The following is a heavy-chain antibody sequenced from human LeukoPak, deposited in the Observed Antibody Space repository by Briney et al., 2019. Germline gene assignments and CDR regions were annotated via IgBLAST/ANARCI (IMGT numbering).Heavy chain of an antibody. CDR3: ARTQEAGYNSGWYDSYYYYYMDV. CDR2: INPSGGST. Sequence: ASVKVSCKASGYTFTSYYMHWVRQAPGQGLEWMGIINPSGGSTSYAQKFQGRVTMTRDTSISTAYMELSRLRSDDTAVYYCARTQEAGYNSGWYDSYYYYYMDVWGKGTTVTIS. V-gene: IGHV1-46*01. D-gene: IGHD6-19*01. J-gene: IGHJ6*03. CDR1: GYTFTSYY.